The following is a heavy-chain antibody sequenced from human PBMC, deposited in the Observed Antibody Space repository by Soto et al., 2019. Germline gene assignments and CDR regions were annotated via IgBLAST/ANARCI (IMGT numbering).Heavy chain of an antibody. Sequence: PSETLSLTCAVYGGSFSGYYWSWIRQPPGKGLEWIGEINHSGSTNYNPSLKSRVTISVDTSKNQFSLKLSSVTAADTAVYYCASDSAATIDYYYYGMDVWGQGTTVTVSS. CDR2: INHSGST. CDR1: GGSFSGYY. D-gene: IGHD5-12*01. V-gene: IGHV4-34*01. CDR3: ASDSAATIDYYYYGMDV. J-gene: IGHJ6*02.